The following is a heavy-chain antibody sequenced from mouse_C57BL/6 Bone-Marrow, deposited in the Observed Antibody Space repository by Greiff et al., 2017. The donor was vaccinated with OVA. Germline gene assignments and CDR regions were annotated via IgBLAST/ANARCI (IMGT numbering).Heavy chain of an antibody. CDR2: ISDGGSYT. V-gene: IGHV5-4*03. D-gene: IGHD1-1*01. Sequence: EVKLVESGGGLVKPGGSLKLSCAASGFTFSSYAMSWVRQTPEKRLEWVATISDGGSYTCYPDNVKGRFTISRDNAKNNLYLQMSHLKSEDTAMYYCARAVVAFYYYAMDYWGQGTSVTVSS. CDR3: ARAVVAFYYYAMDY. J-gene: IGHJ4*01. CDR1: GFTFSSYA.